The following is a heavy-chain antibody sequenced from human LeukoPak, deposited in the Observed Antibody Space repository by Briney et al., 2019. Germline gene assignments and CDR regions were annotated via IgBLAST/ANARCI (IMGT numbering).Heavy chain of an antibody. CDR3: ARGRSRYCSSTSCLRGMDV. CDR1: GGSFSGYY. J-gene: IGHJ6*02. V-gene: IGHV4-34*01. CDR2: INHSGST. D-gene: IGHD2-2*01. Sequence: PSETLSLTFAVYGGSFSGYYWNWIRQPPGKGLEWIGEINHSGSTNYNPSLKSRVTISVDTSKNQFSLKLSSVTAADTAVYYCARGRSRYCSSTSCLRGMDVWGQGTTVTVSS.